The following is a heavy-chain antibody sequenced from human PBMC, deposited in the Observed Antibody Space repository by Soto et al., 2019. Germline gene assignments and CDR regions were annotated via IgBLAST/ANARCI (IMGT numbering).Heavy chain of an antibody. D-gene: IGHD6-13*01. V-gene: IGHV4-59*01. CDR3: ERGLSWSPHFDL. CDR2: LYYSGTT. CDR1: GASITTKS. J-gene: IGHJ4*02. Sequence: QVKLQESGPGLVKPSETLSLTCTVSGASITTKSWNWVRQSPGQGLEWIGYLYYSGTTKYNPSLKRRVTISIDTSKNQISLNLASVTAADTAIYYCERGLSWSPHFDLWGQGTRVTVSS.